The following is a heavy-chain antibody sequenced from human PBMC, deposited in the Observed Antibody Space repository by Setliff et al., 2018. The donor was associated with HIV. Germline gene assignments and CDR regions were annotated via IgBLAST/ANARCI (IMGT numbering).Heavy chain of an antibody. J-gene: IGHJ6*02. CDR2: VYYSGST. Sequence: ETLSLTCTVFGGSMNNYYWNWIRQSPGKGLEWIGYVYYSGSTKYSPSLKSRVSISLDPSTKQVSLRLRSVTAADTAVYYCARQTGDFDSYYSLDVWGQGTTVTVSS. CDR1: GGSMNNYY. V-gene: IGHV4-59*01. D-gene: IGHD7-27*01. CDR3: ARQTGDFDSYYSLDV.